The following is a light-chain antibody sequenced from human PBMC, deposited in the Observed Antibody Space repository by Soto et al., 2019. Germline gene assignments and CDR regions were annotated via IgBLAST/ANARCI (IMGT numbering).Light chain of an antibody. CDR2: GAS. Sequence: EIVLTQSPGTLSLSPGERVTLSCRASQSVSSSYLAWYQQKPGQAPRLLIYGASSRATGIPDRFSGSGAGTDITLTISRLEPEDFVVYYCQQHGSSITFGQGTRLEIK. CDR1: QSVSSSY. J-gene: IGKJ5*01. V-gene: IGKV3-20*01. CDR3: QQHGSSIT.